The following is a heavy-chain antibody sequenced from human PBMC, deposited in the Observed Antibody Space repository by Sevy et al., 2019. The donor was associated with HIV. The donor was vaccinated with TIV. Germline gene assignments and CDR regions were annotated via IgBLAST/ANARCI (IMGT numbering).Heavy chain of an antibody. CDR2: MNPNSGNT. Sequence: ASVKVSCKASGYTFTSYDINWVRQATGQGLEWMGWMNPNSGNTGYAQKFLGRVTTTRNTSISTAYMELSSLRSEDTAVYYCAMTYYYDSSGYYYRDYFDYWGQGTLVTVSS. CDR1: GYTFTSYD. D-gene: IGHD3-22*01. J-gene: IGHJ4*02. V-gene: IGHV1-8*01. CDR3: AMTYYYDSSGYYYRDYFDY.